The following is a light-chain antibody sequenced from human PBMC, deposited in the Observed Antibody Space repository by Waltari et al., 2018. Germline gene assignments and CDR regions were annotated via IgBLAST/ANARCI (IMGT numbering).Light chain of an antibody. CDR3: QQYNDCYPT. J-gene: IGKJ2*01. CDR2: DAS. Sequence: IQMTQSPSTLSASVGDRITITSRASQSITTWLAWYQQKPGRAPKLLIFDASSLGSGVPSRFSGSGSGTQFTLTINSLQPDDFATYYCQQYNDCYPTFGRGTRLEVK. CDR1: QSITTW. V-gene: IGKV1-5*01.